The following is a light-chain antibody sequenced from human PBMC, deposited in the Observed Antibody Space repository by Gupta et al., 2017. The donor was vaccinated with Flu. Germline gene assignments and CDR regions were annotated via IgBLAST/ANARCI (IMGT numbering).Light chain of an antibody. CDR3: MQSRQLTQT. Sequence: ISCKSSQSLLHSDGNTYLCWYLQTPGQPPLLLIYEVTSRFAGVPDRISSSASGKDFTLKISRVQADDVGVYYCMQSRQLTQTFGQGTKVEI. V-gene: IGKV2D-29*01. CDR2: EVT. J-gene: IGKJ1*01. CDR1: QSLLHSDGNTY.